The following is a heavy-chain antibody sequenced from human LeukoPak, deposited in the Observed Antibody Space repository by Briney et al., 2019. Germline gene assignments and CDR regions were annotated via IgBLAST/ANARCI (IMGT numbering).Heavy chain of an antibody. CDR2: ISGSGGST. D-gene: IGHD2-15*01. CDR1: GFTFSSYA. J-gene: IGHJ4*02. V-gene: IGHV3-23*01. CDR3: ASKGQHCSGGSCYDY. Sequence: GGPLRLSCAASGFTFSSYAMSWVRQAPGKGLEWVSAISGSGGSTYYADSVKGRFTISRDNSKNTLYLQMNSLRAEDTAVYYCASKGQHCSGGSCYDYWGQGTLVTVSS.